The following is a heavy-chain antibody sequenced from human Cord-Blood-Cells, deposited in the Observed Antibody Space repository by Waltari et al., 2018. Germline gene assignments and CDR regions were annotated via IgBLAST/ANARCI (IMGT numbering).Heavy chain of an antibody. CDR3: ARGEEDTVTTDWYFDL. CDR2: ILPIFGTA. CDR1: GGTFSSYA. V-gene: IGHV1-69*01. J-gene: IGHJ2*01. D-gene: IGHD4-17*01. Sequence: QVQLVQSGAEVKKPGSSVKVSCKASGGTFSSYAISWERQAPGQGLEWMGGILPIFGTANYAQKFQGRVTITADESTSTAYMELSSLRSEDTAVYYCARGEEDTVTTDWYFDLWGRGTLVTVSS.